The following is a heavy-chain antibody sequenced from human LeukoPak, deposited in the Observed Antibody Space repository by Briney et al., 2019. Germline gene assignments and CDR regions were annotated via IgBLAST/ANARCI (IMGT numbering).Heavy chain of an antibody. CDR2: IYPGDSDT. CDR3: ARDGYCSGGSCLGFDY. D-gene: IGHD2-15*01. CDR1: GYSFTSYW. Sequence: GESLKISCKGSGYSFTSYWIGWVRQMPGKGLEWMGIIYPGDSDTRYSPSFQGQVTISADKSLSTAYLQWSSLKASATAMYYCARDGYCSGGSCLGFDYWGQGTLVTVSS. V-gene: IGHV5-51*01. J-gene: IGHJ4*02.